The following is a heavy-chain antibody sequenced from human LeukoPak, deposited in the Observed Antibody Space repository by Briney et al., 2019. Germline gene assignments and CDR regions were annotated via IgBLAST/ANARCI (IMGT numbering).Heavy chain of an antibody. CDR3: ATPDSSGWYFGAFDI. CDR1: GFTFSDND. D-gene: IGHD6-19*01. CDR2: IRSDGSNQ. V-gene: IGHV3-30*02. Sequence: AGGSLRLSCAASGFTFSDNDMHWVRQAPGKGLEWVAFIRSDGSNQYYTDSVKGRFTISRDNSKNTLYLQMNSLRAEDTAVYYCATPDSSGWYFGAFDIWGQGTMVTVSS. J-gene: IGHJ3*02.